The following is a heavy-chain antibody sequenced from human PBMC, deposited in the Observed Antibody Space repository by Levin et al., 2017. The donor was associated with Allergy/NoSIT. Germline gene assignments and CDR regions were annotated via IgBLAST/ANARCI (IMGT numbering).Heavy chain of an antibody. CDR1: GFTFSDYY. Sequence: KPGGSLRLSCAASGFTFSDYYMSWIRQAPGKGLEWVSYISSSGSTIYYADSVKGRFTISRDNAKNSLYLQMNSLRAEDTAVYYCARSGCSGGRCYSGYFFDYWGQGTLVTVSS. V-gene: IGHV3-11*01. D-gene: IGHD2-15*01. J-gene: IGHJ4*02. CDR3: ARSGCSGGRCYSGYFFDY. CDR2: ISSSGSTI.